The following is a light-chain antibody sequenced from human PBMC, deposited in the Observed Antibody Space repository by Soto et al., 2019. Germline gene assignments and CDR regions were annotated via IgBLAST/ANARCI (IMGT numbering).Light chain of an antibody. V-gene: IGKV1-33*01. CDR2: DAS. CDR3: QQYDNLPFT. J-gene: IGKJ3*01. CDR1: QDISNY. Sequence: IQMTQSPSSLSASVGDRVTITCQASQDISNYLNWYQQKPGKAPKLPIYDASNLETGVPSRFSGSGSGTDFTFTISSLQPEDIATYYCQQYDNLPFTFGPGTKVDIK.